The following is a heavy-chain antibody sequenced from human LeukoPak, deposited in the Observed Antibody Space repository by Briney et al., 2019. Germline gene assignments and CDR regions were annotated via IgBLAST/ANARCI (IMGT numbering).Heavy chain of an antibody. D-gene: IGHD3-22*01. CDR2: INPNSGGT. CDR3: AREGYYDSSGSPT. CDR1: GYTFTGYY. J-gene: IGHJ5*02. V-gene: IGHV1-2*02. Sequence: ASVKVSCKASGYTFTGYYMHWVRQAPGQGLEWMGWINPNSGGTNYAQKFQGRVTMTRDTSISTAYMELSRLRSDDTAVYYRAREGYYDSSGSPTWGQGTLVTVSS.